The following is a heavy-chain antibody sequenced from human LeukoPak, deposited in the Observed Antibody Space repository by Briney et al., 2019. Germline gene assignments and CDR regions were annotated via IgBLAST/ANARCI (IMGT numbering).Heavy chain of an antibody. Sequence: GGSLRLSCAASGFTFSDYYMSWIRQAPGKGLEWVSYISSGGRTIYYADSVKGRFTMPRDNAKNSLYLQMNSLRAEDTAVYYCARDGYCSGGSCHPFDYWGQGTLVTVSS. V-gene: IGHV3-11*04. D-gene: IGHD2-15*01. J-gene: IGHJ4*02. CDR2: ISSGGRTI. CDR3: ARDGYCSGGSCHPFDY. CDR1: GFTFSDYY.